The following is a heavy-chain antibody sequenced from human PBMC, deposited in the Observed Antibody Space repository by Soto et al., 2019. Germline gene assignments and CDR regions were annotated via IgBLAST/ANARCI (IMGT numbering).Heavy chain of an antibody. D-gene: IGHD2-15*01. CDR2: INAGNGNT. CDR3: ARGQAAHLDFDY. Sequence: ASVKVSCKASGYTFTSYAMHWVRQAPGQRLEWMGWINAGNGNTKYSQKFQGRVTITRDTSASTAYMELSSLRSDDTAVYYCARGQAAHLDFDYWGQGTLVTVS. J-gene: IGHJ4*02. V-gene: IGHV1-3*01. CDR1: GYTFTSYA.